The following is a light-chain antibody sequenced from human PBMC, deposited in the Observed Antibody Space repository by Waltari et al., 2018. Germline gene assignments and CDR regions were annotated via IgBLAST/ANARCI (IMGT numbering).Light chain of an antibody. V-gene: IGLV2-8*01. J-gene: IGLJ2*01. CDR1: SNDIGGYFY. CDR2: EVT. CDR3: ASYASYNTLV. Sequence: QSALTQPPSASGSPGQSVTISCTGTSNDIGGYFYVSCYQHHPGNAPNLMLYEVTTRPSGVPDRFSGSKSGNTASLTVSGLQAEDEAEYYCASYASYNTLVFGGGTKLTVL.